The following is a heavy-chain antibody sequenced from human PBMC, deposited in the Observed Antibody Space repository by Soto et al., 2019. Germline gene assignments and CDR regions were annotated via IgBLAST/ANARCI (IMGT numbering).Heavy chain of an antibody. CDR2: IKQDGSEK. CDR3: ARDWDSSSSTDAFDI. V-gene: IGHV3-7*01. J-gene: IGHJ3*02. CDR1: GFTFSSYW. Sequence: PGGSLRLSCAASGFTFSSYWMSWVRQAPGKGLEWVANIKQDGSEKYYVDSVKGRFTISRDNAKNSLYLQMNSLRAEDTAVYYCARDWDSSSSTDAFDIWGQGTMVTVSS. D-gene: IGHD6-6*01.